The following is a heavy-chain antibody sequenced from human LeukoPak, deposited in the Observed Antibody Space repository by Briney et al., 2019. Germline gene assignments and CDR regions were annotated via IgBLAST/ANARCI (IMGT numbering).Heavy chain of an antibody. Sequence: TLSLTCSVSGDSVTSGNYYWSWIRQHPEKGPQCIGHIHHSGTIYYNPSLLSRATISVDASKNQFSLRLSSVTAADTALYYCAGGNDDSKLPHWGQGTLVTVSS. D-gene: IGHD3-22*01. CDR2: IHHSGTI. J-gene: IGHJ1*01. CDR3: AGGNDDSKLPH. CDR1: GDSVTSGNYY. V-gene: IGHV4-31*03.